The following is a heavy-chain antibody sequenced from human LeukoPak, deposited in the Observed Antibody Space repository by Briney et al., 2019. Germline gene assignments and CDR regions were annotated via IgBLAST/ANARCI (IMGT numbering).Heavy chain of an antibody. CDR3: AREATIVGATII. V-gene: IGHV4-4*07. Sequence: SETLSLTCTVSGGSVSTYYWSWIRQSAGKGLEWIGHISTSGSTTYNPSLKSRVTMSVDTSKNQFSLKLSSVTAADTALYYCAREATIVGATIIWGQGTLVTVSS. J-gene: IGHJ4*02. CDR2: ISTSGST. CDR1: GGSVSTYY. D-gene: IGHD1-26*01.